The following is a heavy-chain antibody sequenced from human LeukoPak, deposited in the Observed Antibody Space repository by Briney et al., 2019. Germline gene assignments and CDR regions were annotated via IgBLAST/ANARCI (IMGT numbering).Heavy chain of an antibody. CDR2: IIHSGDT. CDR3: ARITIFGVVTDDAFDV. J-gene: IGHJ3*01. V-gene: IGHV4-34*12. CDR1: GGSFSGYY. Sequence: TSETLSLTCAVYGGSFSGYYYSRMRQPPGEGLEWSGEIIHSGDTNYNPTLKSRVTLSVDTSKNQFSLKLSSVTAADTAVYYCARITIFGVVTDDAFDVWGQGTMVTVSS. D-gene: IGHD3-3*01.